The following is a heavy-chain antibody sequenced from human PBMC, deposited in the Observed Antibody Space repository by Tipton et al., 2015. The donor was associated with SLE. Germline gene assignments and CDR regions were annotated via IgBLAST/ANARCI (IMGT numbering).Heavy chain of an antibody. Sequence: SLRLSCAASGFNFDEYAMHWVRQAPGKGLEWVSSISWNSGGIGYADSVKGRFTISRDNARNSLYLQMNSLRADDTALYYCAKARERWLQSYFDYWGQGTLVTVSS. CDR2: ISWNSGGI. V-gene: IGHV3-9*01. CDR3: AKARERWLQSYFDY. J-gene: IGHJ4*02. D-gene: IGHD5-24*01. CDR1: GFNFDEYA.